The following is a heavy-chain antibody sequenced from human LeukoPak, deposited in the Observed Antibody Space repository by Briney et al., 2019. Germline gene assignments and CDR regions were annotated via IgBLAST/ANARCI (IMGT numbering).Heavy chain of an antibody. Sequence: SETLSLTCAVSRDSISSGNNLWGWIRQPPGKGLELIASISPGGNTYYNPSLKSRGTISVHTSKKHFSLMLNSVTAADTAVYFCAKHAPHESGDKRGFESWGQGILVTVSS. V-gene: IGHV4-39*01. D-gene: IGHD2-21*01. CDR3: AKHAPHESGDKRGFES. CDR2: ISPGGNT. J-gene: IGHJ4*02. CDR1: RDSISSGNNL.